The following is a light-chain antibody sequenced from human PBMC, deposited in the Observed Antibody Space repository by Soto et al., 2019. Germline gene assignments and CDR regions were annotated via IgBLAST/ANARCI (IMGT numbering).Light chain of an antibody. J-gene: IGLJ1*01. V-gene: IGLV2-8*01. Sequence: QSALTQTPSASGAPGQSATISCTGTSSDVGGYNYVSWYQQHPGKAPKVIIYEVSKRPSGVPDRFSGSKSGSTASLTVSGLQAEDEADYYCSSYAVTNIFVFGTGTKVTVL. CDR3: SSYAVTNIFV. CDR1: SSDVGGYNY. CDR2: EVS.